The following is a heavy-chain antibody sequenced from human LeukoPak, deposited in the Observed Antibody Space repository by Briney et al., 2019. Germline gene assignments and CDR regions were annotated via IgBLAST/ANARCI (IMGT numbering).Heavy chain of an antibody. CDR1: GGSVRRGNYY. J-gene: IGHJ6*03. CDR3: ARWSGSVTARNYYYYMDV. CDR2: IYASGTT. V-gene: IGHV4-61*02. Sequence: SQTLSLTCTVSGGSVRRGNYYWTWIRQPAGSGLEWIGRIYASGTTDYNPSLRTRVTISVDASRNQFSLNLSSVTAADTAVYYCARWSGSVTARNYYYYMDVWGEGTTVTVSS. D-gene: IGHD6-6*01.